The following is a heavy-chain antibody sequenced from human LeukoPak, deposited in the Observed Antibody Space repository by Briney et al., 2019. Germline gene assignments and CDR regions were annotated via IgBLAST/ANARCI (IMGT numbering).Heavy chain of an antibody. V-gene: IGHV3-30*02. CDR1: GFTFSSYG. Sequence: GGSLRLSCAASGFTFSSYGMHWVRQAPGKGLEWVAFIRYDGSNKYYADSVKGRFTISRDNSKNTLYLHMNSLRAEDTAVYYCAKDVVGPSKPTPYSWFDPWGQGTLVTVSS. D-gene: IGHD6-6*01. J-gene: IGHJ5*02. CDR2: IRYDGSNK. CDR3: AKDVVGPSKPTPYSWFDP.